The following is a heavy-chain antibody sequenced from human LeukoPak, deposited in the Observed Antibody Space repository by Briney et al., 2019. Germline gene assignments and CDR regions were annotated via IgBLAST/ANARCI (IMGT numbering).Heavy chain of an antibody. V-gene: IGHV3-23*01. CDR3: AKDRGIAAAVDAFDI. D-gene: IGHD6-13*01. CDR1: GFTFGSYA. Sequence: PGGSLRLSCAASGFTFGSYAMSWVRQAPGKGLEWVSAISGSGGSTYYADSVKGRFTISRDNSRNTLYLQMNSLRAEDTAVYYCAKDRGIAAAVDAFDIWGQGTMVTVSS. J-gene: IGHJ3*02. CDR2: ISGSGGST.